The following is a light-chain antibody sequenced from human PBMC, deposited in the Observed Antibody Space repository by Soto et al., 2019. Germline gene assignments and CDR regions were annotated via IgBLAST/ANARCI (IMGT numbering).Light chain of an antibody. V-gene: IGLV2-8*01. CDR2: EVS. CDR3: SSYAGSPYV. Sequence: QSVLAQPPSASGSPGQSVTISCTGTSSDVGGYNYVSWYQQHPGKAPKLMIYEVSKRPSGVPDRFSGSKSGNTASLTVSGLQAEDEADYYRSSYAGSPYVFGTGTKVTVL. CDR1: SSDVGGYNY. J-gene: IGLJ1*01.